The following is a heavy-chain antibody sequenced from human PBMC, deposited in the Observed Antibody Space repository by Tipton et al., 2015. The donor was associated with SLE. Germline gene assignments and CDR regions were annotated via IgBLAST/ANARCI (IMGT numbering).Heavy chain of an antibody. Sequence: TLSLTCTVSGGSISSSSYYWGWIRQPPGKGLEWIGSIYYSGSPFYDSSLKSRVTTSLDLSKNQFSLKLSSVTAADTAVYYCATQGYYDSSFDYWGQGTLVTVSS. CDR2: IYYSGSP. J-gene: IGHJ4*02. CDR1: GGSISSSSYY. CDR3: ATQGYYDSSFDY. D-gene: IGHD3-16*01. V-gene: IGHV4-39*01.